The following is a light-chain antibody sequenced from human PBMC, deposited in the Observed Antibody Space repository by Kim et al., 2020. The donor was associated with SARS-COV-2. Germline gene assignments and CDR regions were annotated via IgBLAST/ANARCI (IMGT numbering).Light chain of an antibody. Sequence: SSELTQDPAVSVALGQTVRITCQGDSLRSYYATWYQQKPGQAPIVVIYGKNNRPSGIPDRFSASSSGNTASLTITGTRADDEADYYCNSRGSYDNVAFGG. CDR2: GKN. V-gene: IGLV3-19*01. CDR3: NSRGSYDNVA. J-gene: IGLJ3*02. CDR1: SLRSYY.